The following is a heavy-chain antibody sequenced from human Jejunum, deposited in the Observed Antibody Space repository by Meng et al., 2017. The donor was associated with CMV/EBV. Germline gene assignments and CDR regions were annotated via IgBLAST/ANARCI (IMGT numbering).Heavy chain of an antibody. CDR3: ARDNDGSSHYSQFDY. CDR2: LWYDGSRK. D-gene: IGHD3-22*01. Sequence: SGFPLNSHCLHWVRQFPGKGLGWVAVLWYDGSRKYFADSVQGRFSISRDDSKNPVYLQMNSLRAEDTAVYYCARDNDGSSHYSQFDYWGQGTLVTVSS. V-gene: IGHV3-33*01. CDR1: GFPLNSHC. J-gene: IGHJ4*02.